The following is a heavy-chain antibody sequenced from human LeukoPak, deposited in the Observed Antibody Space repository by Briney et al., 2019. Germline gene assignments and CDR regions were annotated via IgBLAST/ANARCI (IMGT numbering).Heavy chain of an antibody. CDR2: VNHSGST. CDR1: GGSFSGYY. J-gene: IGHJ5*02. Sequence: SETLSLTCAVYGGSFSGYYWSWIRQPPGKGLEWIGEVNHSGSTNYNPSLKSRVTISVDTSKNQFSLKLSSVTAADTAVYYCARGTTVTTVAWFDPWGQGTLVTVSS. D-gene: IGHD4-17*01. V-gene: IGHV4-34*01. CDR3: ARGTTVTTVAWFDP.